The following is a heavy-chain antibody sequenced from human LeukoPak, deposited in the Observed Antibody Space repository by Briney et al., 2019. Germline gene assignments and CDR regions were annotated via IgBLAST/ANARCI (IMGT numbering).Heavy chain of an antibody. CDR3: ARDYFGTHFSINYYYYGMDV. CDR1: GGTFSSYA. Sequence: SVKVSCKASGGTFSSYAISWVRQAPGQGLEWMGGIIPIFGTANYAQKFQGRVTMTRDTSTSTVYMELSSLRSEDTAVYYCARDYFGTHFSINYYYYGMDVWGQGTTVTVSS. J-gene: IGHJ6*02. CDR2: IIPIFGTA. D-gene: IGHD3-3*02. V-gene: IGHV1-69*05.